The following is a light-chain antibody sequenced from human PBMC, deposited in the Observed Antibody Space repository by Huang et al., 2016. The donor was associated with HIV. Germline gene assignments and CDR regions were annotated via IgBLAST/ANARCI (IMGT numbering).Light chain of an antibody. V-gene: IGKV2-28*01. CDR1: QSLLHSKGYNY. CDR3: MQALQTPPWT. CDR2: LGS. J-gene: IGKJ1*01. Sequence: DIVMTQSPLSLPVTPGEPASISCRSSQSLLHSKGYNYLNWYLQKPGQSPQLLIYLGSNRASGVPDRVSGSGSGTDFTLKINRVEPEDVGIYYCMQALQTPPWTFGQGTKVEIK.